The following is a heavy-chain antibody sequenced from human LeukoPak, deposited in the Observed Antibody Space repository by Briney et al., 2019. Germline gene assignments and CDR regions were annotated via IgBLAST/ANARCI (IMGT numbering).Heavy chain of an antibody. CDR3: ARDPTIAVAGDDRGGDAFDI. CDR2: INHSGST. D-gene: IGHD6-19*01. CDR1: GGSFSGYY. V-gene: IGHV4-34*01. Sequence: SEILSLTCAVYGGSFSGYYWSWIRQPPAKGLEWIGEINHSGSTNYNPSLKSRVTISVDTSKNQFSLKLSSVTAADTAVYYCARDPTIAVAGDDRGGDAFDIWGQGTMVTVSS. J-gene: IGHJ3*02.